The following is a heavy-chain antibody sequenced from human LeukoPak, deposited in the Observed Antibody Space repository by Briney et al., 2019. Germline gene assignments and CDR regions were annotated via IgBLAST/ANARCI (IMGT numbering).Heavy chain of an antibody. V-gene: IGHV4-39*07. D-gene: IGHD3-3*01. CDR3: ARVDSSGYSDY. J-gene: IGHJ4*02. CDR2: IYYSGST. Sequence: SETLSLTCPVSGGSISSSSYYWGWIRQPPGKGLEWIGSIYYSGSTYYNPSLKSRVTISVDTSKNQFSLRLASVTPADTAVYYCARVDSSGYSDYWGQGILVTVS. CDR1: GGSISSSSYY.